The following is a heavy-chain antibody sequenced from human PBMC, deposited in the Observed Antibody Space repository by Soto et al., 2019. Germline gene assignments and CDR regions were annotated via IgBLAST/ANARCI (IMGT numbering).Heavy chain of an antibody. CDR3: ARGRYCISTSCYVDP. CDR1: GGSISSYY. CDR2: IYYSGST. V-gene: IGHV4-59*01. Sequence: SETLSLTCTVSGGSISSYYWSWIRQPPGKGLEWIGYIYYSGSTNYNPSLKSRVTISVDTSKNQFSLKLSSVTAADTAVYYCARGRYCISTSCYVDPWGQGTLVTVSS. J-gene: IGHJ5*02. D-gene: IGHD2-2*01.